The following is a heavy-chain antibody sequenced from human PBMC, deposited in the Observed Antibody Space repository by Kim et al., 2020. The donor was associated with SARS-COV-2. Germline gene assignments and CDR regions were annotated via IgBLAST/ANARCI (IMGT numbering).Heavy chain of an antibody. J-gene: IGHJ4*02. CDR1: GFIFHTYG. V-gene: IGHV3-33*01. CDR2: VWHEGSNK. D-gene: IGHD6-6*01. CDR3: ARGGEQLVS. Sequence: GGSLRLSCAASGFIFHTYGMHWVRQAPGKGLEWVAIVWHEGSNKYYADSVKGRFTISRDNSRNRVDLQLNTLRAEDTAVYYCARGGEQLVSWGQGTLVTVSS.